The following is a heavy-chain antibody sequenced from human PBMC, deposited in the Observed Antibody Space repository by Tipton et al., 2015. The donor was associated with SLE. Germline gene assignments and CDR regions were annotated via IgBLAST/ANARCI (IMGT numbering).Heavy chain of an antibody. V-gene: IGHV3-23*01. Sequence: GSLRLSCAASGFTFSSYAMSWVRQAPGKGLEWVSAISGSGGSTYYADSVRGRFTISRDNSKNTLYLQMNSLRAEDTAVYYCAKVSGLNGDWYFDLWGRGTLVTVSS. CDR3: AKVSGLNGDWYFDL. D-gene: IGHD3-10*01. CDR2: ISGSGGST. J-gene: IGHJ2*01. CDR1: GFTFSSYA.